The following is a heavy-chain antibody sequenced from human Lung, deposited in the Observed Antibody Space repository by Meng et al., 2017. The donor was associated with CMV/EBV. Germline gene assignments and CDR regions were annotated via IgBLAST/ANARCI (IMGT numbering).Heavy chain of an antibody. D-gene: IGHD2-2*01. CDR1: GFTSMPYN. Sequence: GGSLRLXXPASGFTSMPYNMNWVRQAPGKGLEWVSSISGSGQDTYYADSLRGRFTVSRDNRRKALYLQMDALRVEDTAVYYCARDLQTFCGSPGCYDGVPHWGQGTLVTVSS. CDR2: ISGSGQDT. V-gene: IGHV3-21*01. J-gene: IGHJ4*02. CDR3: ARDLQTFCGSPGCYDGVPH.